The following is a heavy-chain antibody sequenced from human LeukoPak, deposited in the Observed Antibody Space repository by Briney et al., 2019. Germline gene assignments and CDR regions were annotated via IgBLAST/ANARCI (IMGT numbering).Heavy chain of an antibody. V-gene: IGHV4-59*01. Sequence: PSETLSLTCTVSGGSISSYYWSWLRQPPGKGLEWIGYIYYSGSTNYNPSLKSRVTISVDTSKNQSSLKLSSVTAADTAVYYCAGFDYYDSSGYYYAFDIWGQGTMVTVSS. D-gene: IGHD3-22*01. CDR2: IYYSGST. CDR3: AGFDYYDSSGYYYAFDI. J-gene: IGHJ3*02. CDR1: GGSISSYY.